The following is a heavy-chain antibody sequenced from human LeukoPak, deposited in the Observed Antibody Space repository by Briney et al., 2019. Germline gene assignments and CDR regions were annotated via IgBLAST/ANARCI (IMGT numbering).Heavy chain of an antibody. V-gene: IGHV3-30*03. CDR3: ARAIAAAHLFDY. J-gene: IGHJ4*02. Sequence: GGSLRLSCAASGLTFSSHWMHWVRQAPGKGLEWVAVISYDGSNKYYADSVKGRFTISRDNSKNTLYLQMNSLRAEDTAVYYCARAIAAAHLFDYWGQGTLVTVSS. CDR1: GLTFSSHW. CDR2: ISYDGSNK. D-gene: IGHD6-13*01.